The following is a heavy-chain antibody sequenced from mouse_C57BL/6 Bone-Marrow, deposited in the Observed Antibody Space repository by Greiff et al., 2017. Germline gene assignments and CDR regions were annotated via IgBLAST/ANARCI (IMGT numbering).Heavy chain of an antibody. J-gene: IGHJ4*01. D-gene: IGHD3-2*02. CDR1: GYSFTDYN. CDR2: INPNYGTT. V-gene: IGHV1-39*01. CDR3: ASRQLSPPYYYAMDY. Sequence: VQLKESGPELVKPGASVKISCKASGYSFTDYNMNWVKQSNGKSLEWIGVINPNYGTTSYNQKFKGKATLTVDQSSSTAYMQLNSLTSEDSAVYYCASRQLSPPYYYAMDYWGQGTSVTVSS.